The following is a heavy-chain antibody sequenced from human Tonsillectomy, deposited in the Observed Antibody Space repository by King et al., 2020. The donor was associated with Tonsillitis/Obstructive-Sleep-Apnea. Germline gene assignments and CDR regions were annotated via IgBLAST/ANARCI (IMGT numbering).Heavy chain of an antibody. D-gene: IGHD4-17*01. J-gene: IGHJ4*02. CDR3: ARGTTVKSFDY. V-gene: IGHV4-31*03. CDR1: GGSISSGGYY. CDR2: IDYSGST. Sequence: QLQESGPGLVKPSQTLSLTCTVSGGSISSGGYYWSWIRQHPGKGLEWIGCIDYSGSTYYNPSLKSRVTISVDTSKNQFSLKLSSVTPADTAVYYCARGTTVKSFDYWGQGTLVTVSS.